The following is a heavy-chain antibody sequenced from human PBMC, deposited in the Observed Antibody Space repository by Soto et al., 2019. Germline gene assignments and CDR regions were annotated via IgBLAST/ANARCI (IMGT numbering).Heavy chain of an antibody. CDR2: IYYSGST. CDR3: ARQNYYDSSGPTYYFVY. J-gene: IGHJ4*02. Sequence: SETLSLTCTVSGGSISSSSYYWGWIRQPPGKGLEWIGSIYYSGSTYYNPSLKSRVTISVDTSKNQFSLKLSSVTAADTAVYYCARQNYYDSSGPTYYFVYWGQGTLVTVSS. D-gene: IGHD3-22*01. V-gene: IGHV4-39*01. CDR1: GGSISSSSYY.